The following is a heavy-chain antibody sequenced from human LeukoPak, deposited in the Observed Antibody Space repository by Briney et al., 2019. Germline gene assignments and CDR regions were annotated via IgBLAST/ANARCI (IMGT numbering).Heavy chain of an antibody. CDR2: INPNSGGT. CDR1: GYTFTGYY. CDR3: ARGGYCTNGVCYLLEDVGHWYYFDY. D-gene: IGHD2-8*01. Sequence: ASVKVSCKASGYTFTGYYMHWVRQAPGQGLEWMGWINPNSGGTNYAQKFQGWVTMTRDTSISTAYMELSSLRSEDTAVYYCARGGYCTNGVCYLLEDVGHWYYFDYWGQGTLVTVSS. J-gene: IGHJ4*02. V-gene: IGHV1-2*04.